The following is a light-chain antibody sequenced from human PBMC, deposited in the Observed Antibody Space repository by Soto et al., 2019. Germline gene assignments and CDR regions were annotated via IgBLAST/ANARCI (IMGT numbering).Light chain of an antibody. CDR3: QQHNSYPLS. CDR1: QGISTY. J-gene: IGKJ3*01. V-gene: IGKV1-9*01. CDR2: AAS. Sequence: DIQLTQSPSFLSASVGDRLTITCRASQGISTYLAWYQQKPGKAPGVLIFAASTLQSGVPSRFSGSGSGTEFTLTISSLQPEDFATYYCQQHNSYPLSFGPGTKVDFK.